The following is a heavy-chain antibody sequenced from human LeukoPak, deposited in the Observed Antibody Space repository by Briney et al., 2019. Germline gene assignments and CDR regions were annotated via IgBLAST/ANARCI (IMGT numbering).Heavy chain of an antibody. Sequence: SETLSLTCAVYGGSFSGYYWSWIRQPPGKGLEWIGEINHSGSTNYNPSLKSRVTISVDTSKNQFSLKLSSVTAADTAVYYCASGGRDIVLMVYATKRGAFDIWGQGTMVTVSS. CDR2: INHSGST. J-gene: IGHJ3*02. V-gene: IGHV4-34*01. D-gene: IGHD2-8*01. CDR1: GGSFSGYY. CDR3: ASGGRDIVLMVYATKRGAFDI.